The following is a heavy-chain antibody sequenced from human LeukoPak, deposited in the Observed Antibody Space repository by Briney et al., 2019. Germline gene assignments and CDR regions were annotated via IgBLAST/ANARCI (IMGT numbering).Heavy chain of an antibody. CDR1: GYTFTSYY. J-gene: IGHJ4*02. D-gene: IGHD3-9*01. Sequence: GASVKVSCKASGYTFTSYYMHWVRQATGQGLEWMGWMNPNSGNTGYAQKFQGRVTMTRNTSISTAYMELSSLRSEDTAVYYCARAYDILTGYYSASDYWGQGTLVTVSS. CDR2: MNPNSGNT. CDR3: ARAYDILTGYYSASDY. V-gene: IGHV1-8*02.